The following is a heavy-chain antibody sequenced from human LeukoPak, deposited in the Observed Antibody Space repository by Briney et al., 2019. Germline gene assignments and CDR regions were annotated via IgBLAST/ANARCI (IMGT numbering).Heavy chain of an antibody. CDR2: IKQDGSEK. Sequence: GGSLRLSCAASGFTLSSYWMSWVRQAPGKGLEWVANIKQDGSEKYYVDSVKGRFTISRDNAKNSLYLQMNSLRAEDTAVYYCARGSVAQVLDYWGQGTLVTVSS. V-gene: IGHV3-7*01. CDR1: GFTLSSYW. D-gene: IGHD6-19*01. CDR3: ARGSVAQVLDY. J-gene: IGHJ4*02.